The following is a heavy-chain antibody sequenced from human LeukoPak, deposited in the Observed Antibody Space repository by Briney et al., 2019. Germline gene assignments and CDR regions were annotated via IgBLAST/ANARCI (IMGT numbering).Heavy chain of an antibody. CDR1: GYTFTSYG. V-gene: IGHV1-18*01. CDR3: ARDAYDSSGYYFMVDY. J-gene: IGHJ4*02. CDR2: ISAYNGNT. Sequence: GASVKVSCKASGYTFTSYGISWVRQAPGQGLEWMGWISAYNGNTNYAQKLQGRVTMTTDTSTSTAYMELRSLRSDDTAVYYCARDAYDSSGYYFMVDYWGQGTLVTVSS. D-gene: IGHD3-22*01.